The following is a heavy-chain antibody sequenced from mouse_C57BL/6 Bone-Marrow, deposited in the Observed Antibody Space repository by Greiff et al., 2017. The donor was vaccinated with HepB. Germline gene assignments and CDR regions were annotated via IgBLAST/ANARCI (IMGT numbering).Heavy chain of an antibody. CDR2: ISSGSSTI. CDR1: GFTFSDYG. J-gene: IGHJ4*01. Sequence: EVKLVESGGGLVKPGGSLKLSCAASGFTFSDYGMHWVRQAPEKGLEWVAYISSGSSTIYYADTVKGRFTISRVNAKNTLFLQMTSLRSEDTAMYYCGGAPYYAMDYWGQGTSVTVSS. V-gene: IGHV5-17*01. CDR3: GGAPYYAMDY.